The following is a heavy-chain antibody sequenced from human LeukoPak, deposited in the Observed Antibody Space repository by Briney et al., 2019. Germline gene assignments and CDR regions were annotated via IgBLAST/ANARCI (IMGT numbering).Heavy chain of an antibody. CDR3: AKGGCRGTCNPLAY. CDR1: GFTFRGSG. V-gene: IGHV3-23*01. CDR2: SGDSGGST. D-gene: IGHD2-15*01. J-gene: IGHJ4*02. Sequence: PGGSLVLSCAASGFTFRGSGMNWVRPAPGKGLEWISSSGDSGGSTYYADSLQGRFTISRDNSKNTLYLQMNNLRAEDTAVYYCAKGGCRGTCNPLAYWGQGALVTVSP.